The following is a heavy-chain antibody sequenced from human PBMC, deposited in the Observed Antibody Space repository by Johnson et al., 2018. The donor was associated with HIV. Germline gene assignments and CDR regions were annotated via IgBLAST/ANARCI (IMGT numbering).Heavy chain of an antibody. CDR3: ATLTVRSRAFDL. CDR1: GFTFENYG. J-gene: IGHJ3*01. D-gene: IGHD4-17*01. CDR2: INWNGYTT. Sequence: MMLVESGGSVIRPGGSLRLSCVGTGFTFENYGMSWVRQAPGKGLQWVSGINWNGYTTTYADSVKGRFTVSRDNAKRSLYLQLSNLRAEDPALYYCATLTVRSRAFDLWGQGTLVTVSS. V-gene: IGHV3-20*04.